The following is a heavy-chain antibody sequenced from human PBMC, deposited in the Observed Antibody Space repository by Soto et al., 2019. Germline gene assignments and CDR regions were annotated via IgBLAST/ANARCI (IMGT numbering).Heavy chain of an antibody. D-gene: IGHD6-13*01. J-gene: IGHJ6*02. CDR3: AKDRNIQQLVPSPVPRSKVDV. CDR1: GITSSSYV. Sequence: SQRLSSAASGITSSSYVMSGVRQPRGGRQEMVSAVSGSGGSTNDADSVKGLFTISRDNTKTTLYLQMNYLRAEDTAVYYCAKDRNIQQLVPSPVPRSKVDVWGQGTTVTVSS. CDR2: VSGSGGST. V-gene: IGHV3-23*01.